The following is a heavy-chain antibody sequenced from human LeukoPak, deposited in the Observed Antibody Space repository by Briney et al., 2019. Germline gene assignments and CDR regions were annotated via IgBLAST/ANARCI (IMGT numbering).Heavy chain of an antibody. CDR2: VGGGGDTP. D-gene: IGHD6-19*01. CDR3: AKVEQQWLGPAFDY. J-gene: IGHJ4*02. CDR1: GFNFRDFA. V-gene: IGHV3-23*01. Sequence: GGSLRLSCAASGFNFRDFAMNWVRQAPGKGLEWVSAVGGGGDTPYYAKSLKGRFTISRDNSKNTLYLQMNSLRAEDTAVYYCAKVEQQWLGPAFDYWGQGTLVTVSS.